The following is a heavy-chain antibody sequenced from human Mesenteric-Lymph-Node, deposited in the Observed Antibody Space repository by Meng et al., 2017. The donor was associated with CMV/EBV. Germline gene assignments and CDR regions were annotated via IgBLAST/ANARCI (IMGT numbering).Heavy chain of an antibody. J-gene: IGHJ6*02. V-gene: IGHV4-59*01. D-gene: IGHD1-14*01. CDR1: GGSINSYY. CDR2: IYHSGST. CDR3: ARQKPGLTDALDV. Sequence: SETLSPTCTVPGGSINSYYWNWIRQSPGKGLEWIGNIYHSGSTDYSPSLKTRVTISIESSKIRFSLRLSSVTAADTAVYFCARQKPGLTDALDVWGQGTTVTVSS.